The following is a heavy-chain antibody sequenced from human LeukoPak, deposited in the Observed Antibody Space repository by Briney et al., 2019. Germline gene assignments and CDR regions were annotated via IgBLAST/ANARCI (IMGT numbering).Heavy chain of an antibody. CDR1: GGSISSDY. D-gene: IGHD2-2*01. J-gene: IGHJ4*02. V-gene: IGHV4-4*07. CDR2: IYTTGST. CDR3: ARHKRWVVPGPNPDY. Sequence: SETLSLTCTVSGGSISSDYWSWIRQPAGKGLEWIGRIYTTGSTNYSPSLKSRVTMSVDTSKNQFSLKLSSVTAADTAVYYCARHKRWVVPGPNPDYWGQGTLVTVSS.